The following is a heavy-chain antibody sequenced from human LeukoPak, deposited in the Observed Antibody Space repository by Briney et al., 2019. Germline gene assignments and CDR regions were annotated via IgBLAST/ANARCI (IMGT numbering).Heavy chain of an antibody. D-gene: IGHD3-10*01. V-gene: IGHV1-18*01. Sequence: ASVKVSCKASGYTFTSYGISWVRRAPGQGLEWMGWISVYNGNTNYAQKVQGRATMTTDISTSTAYMELRSLRSDDTAVYYCARDYGSGLIFDYWGQGTLVAVSS. CDR2: ISVYNGNT. CDR3: ARDYGSGLIFDY. CDR1: GYTFTSYG. J-gene: IGHJ4*02.